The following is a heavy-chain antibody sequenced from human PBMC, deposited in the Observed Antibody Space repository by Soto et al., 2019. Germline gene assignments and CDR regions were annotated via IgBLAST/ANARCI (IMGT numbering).Heavy chain of an antibody. J-gene: IGHJ5*02. CDR2: IYYSGST. CDR3: ARAPPRSSSGWYEGWFDP. Sequence: QVQLQESGPGLVKPSQTLSLTYTVSGGSISSGDYYWSWIRQPPGKGLEWIGYIYYSGSTYYNPSLKSRVTISVDTSKNQFSLKLSSVTAADTAVYYCARAPPRSSSGWYEGWFDPWGQGTLVTVSS. CDR1: GGSISSGDYY. V-gene: IGHV4-30-4*01. D-gene: IGHD6-19*01.